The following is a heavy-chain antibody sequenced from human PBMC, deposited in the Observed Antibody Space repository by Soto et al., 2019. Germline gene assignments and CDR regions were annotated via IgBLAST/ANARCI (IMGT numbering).Heavy chain of an antibody. CDR1: GGSISSYY. J-gene: IGHJ4*02. CDR3: ARLSSSWYYFDY. CDR2: IYYSGST. D-gene: IGHD6-13*01. V-gene: IGHV4-59*08. Sequence: SETLSLTCTVSGGSISSYYWSWIRQPPGKGLEWIGYIYYSGSTNYNPSLKSRVTISVDTSKNQFSLKLSSVTAADTAVYYCARLSSSWYYFDYWGQGTLVTVSS.